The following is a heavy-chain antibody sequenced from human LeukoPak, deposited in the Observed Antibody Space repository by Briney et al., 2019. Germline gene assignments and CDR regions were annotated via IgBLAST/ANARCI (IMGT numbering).Heavy chain of an antibody. Sequence: NPSETLSLTCTVSGGSISSYYWSWIRQPPGKGLEWIGYIYYSGSTNYNPSLKSRVTISVDTSKNQFSLKLSSVTAAGTAVYYCARAGGSGSYYYYFDYWGQGTLVTVSS. CDR3: ARAGGSGSYYYYFDY. V-gene: IGHV4-59*01. J-gene: IGHJ4*02. CDR2: IYYSGST. CDR1: GGSISSYY. D-gene: IGHD6-19*01.